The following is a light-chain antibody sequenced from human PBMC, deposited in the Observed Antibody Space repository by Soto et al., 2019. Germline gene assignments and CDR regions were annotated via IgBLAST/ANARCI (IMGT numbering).Light chain of an antibody. CDR1: QSVSSNY. V-gene: IGKV3-20*01. CDR2: SAS. Sequence: EIVLTQSPGTLSLSPGERATLSCRASQSVSSNYLAWYQQKPGQASGLLVYSASTRATGVPDRFSGSGSGTDFTLTISRLEPEDFAVYYCQQFGNSVYTFGQGTNLEMK. J-gene: IGKJ2*01. CDR3: QQFGNSVYT.